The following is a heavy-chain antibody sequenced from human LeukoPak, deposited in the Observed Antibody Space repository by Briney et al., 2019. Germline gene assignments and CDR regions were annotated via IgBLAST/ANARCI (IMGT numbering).Heavy chain of an antibody. CDR1: GFTFSSYA. V-gene: IGHV3-23*01. Sequence: PGGSLRLTCAASGFTFSSYAMSWVRQAPGKGLEWVSAISGSGGSTYYADSVKGRFTISRDNSKNTLYLQMNSLRAEDTAVYYCAKVAFGSMVRGVSYLGIDYWGQGTLVTVSS. J-gene: IGHJ4*02. D-gene: IGHD3-10*01. CDR2: ISGSGGST. CDR3: AKVAFGSMVRGVSYLGIDY.